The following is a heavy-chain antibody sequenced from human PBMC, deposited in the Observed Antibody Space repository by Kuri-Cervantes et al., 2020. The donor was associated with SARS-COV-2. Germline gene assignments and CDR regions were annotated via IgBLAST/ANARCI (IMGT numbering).Heavy chain of an antibody. Sequence: GESLKISCAASGFTFSSYSMNWVRQAPGKGLEWVSYISSSSSTIYYADSVKGRFTISRDNAKNSLYLQMSSLRDEDTAVYYCARDGGGYYDSSGPTPGMWWGQGTLVTVSS. V-gene: IGHV3-48*02. J-gene: IGHJ4*02. CDR3: ARDGGGYYDSSGPTPGMW. CDR1: GFTFSSYS. CDR2: ISSSSSTI. D-gene: IGHD3-22*01.